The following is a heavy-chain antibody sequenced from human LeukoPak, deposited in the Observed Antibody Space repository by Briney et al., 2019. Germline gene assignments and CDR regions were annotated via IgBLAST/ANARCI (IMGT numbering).Heavy chain of an antibody. D-gene: IGHD2-2*01. V-gene: IGHV4-59*02. CDR2: IYYSGNT. J-gene: IGHJ4*02. Sequence: PSETLSLTCTVSGGSVSSYYWSWIRQPPGKGLECLGYIYYSGNTNYSPSLKSRLTMSLDTSKNQFSLELRSVAAADTAIYYCATWRRHSCFDYWGPGTLVTVSS. CDR1: GGSVSSYY. CDR3: ATWRRHSCFDY.